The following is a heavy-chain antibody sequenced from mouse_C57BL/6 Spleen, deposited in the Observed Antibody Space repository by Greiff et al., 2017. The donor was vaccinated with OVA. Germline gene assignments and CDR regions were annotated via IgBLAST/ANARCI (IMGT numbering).Heavy chain of an antibody. CDR3: ARQRVYYFDY. J-gene: IGHJ2*01. Sequence: EVQLQQSGPELVKPGASVKISCKASGYSFTGYYMNWVKQSPEKSLEWIGEINPSTGGTTYNQKFKAKATLTVDKSSSTAYMQLKSLTSEDSAVYYCARQRVYYFDYWGQGTTLTVSS. V-gene: IGHV1-42*01. CDR1: GYSFTGYY. CDR2: INPSTGGT.